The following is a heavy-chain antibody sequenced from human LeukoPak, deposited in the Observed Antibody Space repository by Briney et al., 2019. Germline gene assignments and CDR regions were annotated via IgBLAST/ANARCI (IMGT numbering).Heavy chain of an antibody. CDR2: ISDYNGNT. CDR1: GYTFTSYG. Sequence: SVKVPCKASGYTFTSYGISWVRQAPGQGLEWMGWISDYNGNTNYEQKLQGRVTMTRDTSTSTAYMELRSLRSDDTAVYYCARTVEGIAAVRGTPRVINWGEGTLVSVSS. J-gene: IGHJ4*02. D-gene: IGHD6-13*01. CDR3: ARTVEGIAAVRGTPRVIN. V-gene: IGHV1-18*01.